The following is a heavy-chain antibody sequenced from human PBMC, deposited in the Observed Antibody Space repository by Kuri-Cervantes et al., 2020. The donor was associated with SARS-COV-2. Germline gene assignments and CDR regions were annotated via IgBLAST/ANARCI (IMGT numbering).Heavy chain of an antibody. Sequence: SETLSLTCTVSGGSISSSSYYWSWIGRPPGKGLEWIGYIYYSGSTNYNPSLKSRVTISVDTSKNQFSLKLSSVTAADTAVYYCARGTGSYYDFWSGSNFDYWGQGTLVTVSS. CDR2: IYYSGST. CDR1: GGSISSSSYY. V-gene: IGHV4-61*05. J-gene: IGHJ4*02. D-gene: IGHD3-3*01. CDR3: ARGTGSYYDFWSGSNFDY.